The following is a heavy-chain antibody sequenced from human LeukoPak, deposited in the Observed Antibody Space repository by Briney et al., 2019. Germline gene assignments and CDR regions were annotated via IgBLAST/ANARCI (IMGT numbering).Heavy chain of an antibody. V-gene: IGHV5-51*01. Sequence: GESLQISCKGSGYTFTNYYIGWVRQMPGKGLEWMGIISPGDSDARYSPSFQGQVTISADKSISTAYLRWSSLKASDTAISYCARRYCSSTSCNPYFFDFWGQGTLVTVSS. CDR3: ARRYCSSTSCNPYFFDF. CDR1: GYTFTNYY. CDR2: ISPGDSDA. J-gene: IGHJ4*02. D-gene: IGHD2-2*01.